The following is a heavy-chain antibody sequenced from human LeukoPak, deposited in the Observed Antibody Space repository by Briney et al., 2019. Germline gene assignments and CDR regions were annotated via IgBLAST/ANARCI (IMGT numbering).Heavy chain of an antibody. J-gene: IGHJ4*02. CDR1: GYTFTSYY. CDR3: ARDYGDYVFDY. CDR2: INPDGGST. V-gene: IGHV1-46*01. Sequence: ASVKVSCKASGYTFTSYYIRWVRQAPGQGLEWMGLINPDGGSTTYAQTFQGRVTMPRDTATSTVYMEMSSLRSEDTAVYYCARDYGDYVFDYWGQGTLVTVSS. D-gene: IGHD4-17*01.